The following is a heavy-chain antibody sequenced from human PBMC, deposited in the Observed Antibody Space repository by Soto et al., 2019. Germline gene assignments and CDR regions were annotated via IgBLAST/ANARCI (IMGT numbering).Heavy chain of an antibody. J-gene: IGHJ4*02. CDR1: GFTFSSYA. CDR2: ISGSGGST. CDR3: AKVAIFGVVIPRPYYFDY. D-gene: IGHD3-3*01. Sequence: GGSLRLSCAASGFTFSSYAMSWVRQAPGKGLEWVSAISGSGGSTYYADSVRGRFTISRDNSKNTLYLQMNSLRAEDTAVYYCAKVAIFGVVIPRPYYFDYWGQGTLVTVSS. V-gene: IGHV3-23*01.